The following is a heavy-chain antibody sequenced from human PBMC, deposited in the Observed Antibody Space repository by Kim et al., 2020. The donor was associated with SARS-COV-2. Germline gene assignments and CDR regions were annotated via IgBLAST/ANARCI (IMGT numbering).Heavy chain of an antibody. CDR2: ISWNSGSI. D-gene: IGHD2-2*01. Sequence: GGSLRLSCAASGFTFGDYAMHWVRQAPGKGLEWVSGISWNSGSIGYADSVKGRFTISRDNAKNSLYLQMNSLRAEDTALYYCAKDGVVVVPAAQEAYYYGMDVWGQGTTVTVSS. V-gene: IGHV3-9*01. CDR3: AKDGVVVVPAAQEAYYYGMDV. CDR1: GFTFGDYA. J-gene: IGHJ6*02.